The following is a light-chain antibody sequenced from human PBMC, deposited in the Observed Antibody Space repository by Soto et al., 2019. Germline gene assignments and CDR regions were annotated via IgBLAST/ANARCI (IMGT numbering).Light chain of an antibody. CDR2: EVS. CDR1: SSDVGGYNY. V-gene: IGLV2-8*01. CDR3: RSYAASNNIRV. Sequence: QSALTQPPSASGSPGQSVTISCTGTSSDVGGYNYVSWYQQHPGKAPKLMIYEVSKRPSGVPDRFSGSKSGNTASLTVSGLQAEDESDYYCRSYAASNNIRVFGGGPKLTVL. J-gene: IGLJ2*01.